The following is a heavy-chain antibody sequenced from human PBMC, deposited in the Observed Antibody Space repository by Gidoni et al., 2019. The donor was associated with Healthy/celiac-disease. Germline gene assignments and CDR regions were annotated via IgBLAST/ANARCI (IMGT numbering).Heavy chain of an antibody. Sequence: EVQLLESGGGLVQPGGSLRLSCAASGFTFSSYAMSWVRQAPGKGLGWVSAISGSGGSTYYADSVKGRFTISRDNSKNTLYLQMNSLRAEDTDVYYCAKDWGGSGYFQHWGQGTLVTVSS. D-gene: IGHD3-16*01. CDR3: AKDWGGSGYFQH. CDR2: ISGSGGST. V-gene: IGHV3-23*01. J-gene: IGHJ1*01. CDR1: GFTFSSYA.